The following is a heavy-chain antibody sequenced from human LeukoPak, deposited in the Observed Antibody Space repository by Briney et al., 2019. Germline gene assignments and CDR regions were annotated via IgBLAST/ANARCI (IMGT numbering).Heavy chain of an antibody. CDR1: GFTFDDYG. D-gene: IGHD6-19*01. CDR3: ARDPSSDRFQYFDY. CDR2: INWNGGST. J-gene: IGHJ4*02. V-gene: IGHV3-20*04. Sequence: GGSLRLSCAASGFTFDDYGMSWVRQAPGKGLEWVSGINWNGGSTGYADSVKGRFTISRDNAKNSLYLQMNSLRAEDTAVYYCARDPSSDRFQYFDYWGQGALVTVSS.